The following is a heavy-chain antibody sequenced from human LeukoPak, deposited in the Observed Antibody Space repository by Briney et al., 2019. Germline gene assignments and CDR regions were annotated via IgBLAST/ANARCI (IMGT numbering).Heavy chain of an antibody. CDR3: ARDRFEYYYDSSGLGY. CDR2: INPNSGGT. Sequence: ASVKVSCKASGYTFTGYYIHWGRQAPGQGLEWMGWINPNSGGTNYAQKFQGRVTMTRDTSISTAYMELSRLRSDDTAVYYCARDRFEYYYDSSGLGYWGQGTLVTVSS. CDR1: GYTFTGYY. V-gene: IGHV1-2*02. J-gene: IGHJ4*02. D-gene: IGHD3-22*01.